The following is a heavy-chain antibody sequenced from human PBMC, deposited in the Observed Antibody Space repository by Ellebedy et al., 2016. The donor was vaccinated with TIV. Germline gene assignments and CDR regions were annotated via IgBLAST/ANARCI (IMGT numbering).Heavy chain of an antibody. CDR1: GGTFSTYG. CDR2: IIPILGTP. CDR3: ARDRGSGHNY. V-gene: IGHV1-69*13. Sequence: AASVKISCKASGGTFSTYGISWVRQAPGQGLEWMGGIIPILGTPNYARKFQGRVTITAAESTSTGYMELSSLRSEDTAMYFCARDRGSGHNYWGQGTMVTVSS. D-gene: IGHD5-24*01. J-gene: IGHJ3*01.